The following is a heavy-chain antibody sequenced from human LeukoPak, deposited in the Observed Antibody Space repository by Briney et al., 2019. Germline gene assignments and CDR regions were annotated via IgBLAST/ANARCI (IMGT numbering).Heavy chain of an antibody. V-gene: IGHV4-34*01. Sequence: SETLFLTCAVYGGSFSVYYWSWIRQPPGKGLEWIGEINHSGSTNYNPSLKSGVTISVDKSKNQFSLKLSSVTAADTAVYYCAREYYGSGSYYKAWFDPWGQGTLVTVSS. CDR3: AREYYGSGSYYKAWFDP. J-gene: IGHJ5*02. CDR2: INHSGST. D-gene: IGHD3-10*01. CDR1: GGSFSVYY.